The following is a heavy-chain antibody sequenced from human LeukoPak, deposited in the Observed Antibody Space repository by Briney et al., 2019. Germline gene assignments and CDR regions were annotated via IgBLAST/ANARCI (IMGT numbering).Heavy chain of an antibody. Sequence: PSETLSLTCAVYGGSFSGYYWSWIRQPPGKGLEWIGSIYYSGNTYYNASLKSQVSVSIDTSKNQFSLKLTSVTAADTAVYYCARQTGSGLFILPGGQGTLVTVSS. CDR3: ARQTGSGLFILP. CDR1: GGSFSGYY. CDR2: IYYSGNT. V-gene: IGHV4-34*01. J-gene: IGHJ4*02. D-gene: IGHD3/OR15-3a*01.